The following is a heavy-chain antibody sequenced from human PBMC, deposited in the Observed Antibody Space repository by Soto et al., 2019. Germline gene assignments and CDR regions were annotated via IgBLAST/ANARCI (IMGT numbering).Heavy chain of an antibody. CDR3: ARGGYCSGGSCPNNFDY. V-gene: IGHV3-33*01. CDR1: GFTFSSYG. D-gene: IGHD2-15*01. J-gene: IGHJ4*02. CDR2: IWYDGSNK. Sequence: GGSLRLSCAASGFTFSSYGMHRVRQAPGKGLEWVAVIWYDGSNKYYADSVKGRFTISRDNSKNTLYLQMNSLRAEDTAVYYCARGGYCSGGSCPNNFDYWGQGTLVTVSS.